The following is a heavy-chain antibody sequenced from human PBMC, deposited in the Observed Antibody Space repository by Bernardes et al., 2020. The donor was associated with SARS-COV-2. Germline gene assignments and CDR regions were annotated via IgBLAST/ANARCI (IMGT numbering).Heavy chain of an antibody. D-gene: IGHD3-10*01. CDR3: ARESYYSGSGTDDALDI. CDR2: IYPGDSDT. V-gene: IGHV5-51*01. J-gene: IGHJ3*02. Sequence: GESLKISCKGSGYSFTSYWIGWVRQMPGKGLEWMGIIYPGDSDTRYSPSFQGQVTISADKSISTAYLQWSSLKASDTAMYYCARESYYSGSGTDDALDIWGQGTLVTVSS. CDR1: GYSFTSYW.